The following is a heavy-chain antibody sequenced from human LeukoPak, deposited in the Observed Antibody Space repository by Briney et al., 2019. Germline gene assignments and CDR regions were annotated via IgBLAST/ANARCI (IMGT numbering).Heavy chain of an antibody. J-gene: IGHJ6*04. CDR2: ISSSGSTI. CDR1: GFTFSSYE. D-gene: IGHD3-10*02. CDR3: AELGITMIGGV. Sequence: GGSLRLSCAASGFTFSSYEMNWVRHAPGPGLEWVSYISSSGSTIYYADSVKGRFTISRDNAKNSLYLQMNSLRAEDTAVYYCAELGITMIGGVWGKGSTVTISS. V-gene: IGHV3-48*03.